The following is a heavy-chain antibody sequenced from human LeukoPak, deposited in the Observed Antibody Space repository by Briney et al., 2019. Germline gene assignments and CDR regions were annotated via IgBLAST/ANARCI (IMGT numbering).Heavy chain of an antibody. J-gene: IGHJ5*02. CDR2: INHSGST. CDR3: ARTWLVRGWFDP. V-gene: IGHV4-34*01. D-gene: IGHD6-19*01. Sequence: SETLSLTCAVYGESFSGYYWSWIRQPPGKGLEWIGEINHSGSTNYNPSPKSRVTISLDTSKNHFSLKLSSVTAADTAVYYCARTWLVRGWFDPWGQGTLVTVSS. CDR1: GESFSGYY.